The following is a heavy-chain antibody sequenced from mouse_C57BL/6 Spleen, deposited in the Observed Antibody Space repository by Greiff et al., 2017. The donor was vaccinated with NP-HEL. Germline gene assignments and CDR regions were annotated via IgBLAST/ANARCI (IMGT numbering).Heavy chain of an antibody. CDR3: AIAYGNFYYFDY. D-gene: IGHD2-1*01. J-gene: IGHJ2*01. CDR2: IHPSDSDT. CDR1: GYTFTSYW. V-gene: IGHV1-74*01. Sequence: QVQLQQPGAELVKPGASVKVSCKASGYTFTSYWMHWVKQRPGQGLEWIGRIHPSDSDTNYNQKFKGKATLTVDKSSSTAYMQLSSLTSEDAAVDYCAIAYGNFYYFDYWGKGTTLTVSS.